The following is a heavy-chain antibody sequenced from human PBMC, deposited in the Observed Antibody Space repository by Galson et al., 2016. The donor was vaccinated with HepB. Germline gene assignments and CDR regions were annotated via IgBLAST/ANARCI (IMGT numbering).Heavy chain of an antibody. CDR3: ARDTKAIN. J-gene: IGHJ4*02. D-gene: IGHD5-12*01. CDR2: IKYDGSEK. CDR1: GFTFSSYW. Sequence: SLRLSCAASGFTFSSYWMSWVRQAPGKGLEWVAIIKYDGSEKFYVDSVKGRFTISRDNARNSLYLQMNSLKAEDTAMYYCARDTKAINWCQGTLVTVSS. V-gene: IGHV3-7*03.